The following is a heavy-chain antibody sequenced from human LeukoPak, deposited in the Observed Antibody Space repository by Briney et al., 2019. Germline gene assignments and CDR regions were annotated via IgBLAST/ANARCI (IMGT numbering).Heavy chain of an antibody. CDR2: IWYDGSNR. CDR3: TSNFDF. CDR1: GFTFSSYW. V-gene: IGHV3-33*08. Sequence: GGSLRLSCAAPGFTFSSYWMSWVRQAPGKGLEWVAVIWYDGSNRYYADSVKGRFTISRDNSKNTLYLQMNSLRAEDTAVYYCTSNFDFWGQGTLVTVSS. J-gene: IGHJ4*02.